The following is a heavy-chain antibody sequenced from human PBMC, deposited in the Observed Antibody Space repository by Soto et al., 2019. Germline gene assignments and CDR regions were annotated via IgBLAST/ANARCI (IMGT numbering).Heavy chain of an antibody. CDR3: ARDGVVVVAATPLYYYGMDV. D-gene: IGHD2-15*01. CDR1: GFTFSSYG. Sequence: GGSLRLSCAASGFTFSSYGMHWVRQAPGKGLEWVAVIWYDGSNKYYADSVKGRFTISRDNSKNTLYLQMNSLRAEDTAVYYCARDGVVVVAATPLYYYGMDVWGQGTTVTVSS. CDR2: IWYDGSNK. V-gene: IGHV3-33*01. J-gene: IGHJ6*02.